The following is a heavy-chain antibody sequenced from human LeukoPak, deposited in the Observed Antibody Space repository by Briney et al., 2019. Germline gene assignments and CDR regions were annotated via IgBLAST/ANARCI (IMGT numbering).Heavy chain of an antibody. CDR2: ISAYNGNT. Sequence: EASVKVSCKASGYTFTNYAMNWVRQAPGQGLEWMGWISAYNGNTELAQKFQGRVTLATDASTSTAYVELRSLTSDDTAVYFCARGGSRSRRGDDAFDIWGQGTMATVSS. V-gene: IGHV1-18*01. CDR3: ARGGSRSRRGDDAFDI. J-gene: IGHJ3*02. CDR1: GYTFTNYA. D-gene: IGHD3-10*01.